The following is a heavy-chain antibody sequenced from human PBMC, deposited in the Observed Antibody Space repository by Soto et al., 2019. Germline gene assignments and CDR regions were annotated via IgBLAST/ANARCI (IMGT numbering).Heavy chain of an antibody. CDR3: ARRRYFDWVCGH. V-gene: IGHV5-51*01. CDR2: THPDDSQT. Sequence: GESLKISCKASGYSFNNYWIGWVRQISGKGLEWMGITHPDDSQTLYSPSFQGQVTISVDKSISTVYLQWSSLKASDTATYFCARRRYFDWVCGHWGQGTPVTVSS. D-gene: IGHD3-9*01. CDR1: GYSFNNYW. J-gene: IGHJ4*02.